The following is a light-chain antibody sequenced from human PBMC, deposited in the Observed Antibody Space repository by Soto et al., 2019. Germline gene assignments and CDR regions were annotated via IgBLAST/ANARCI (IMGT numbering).Light chain of an antibody. V-gene: IGKV1-5*03. Sequence: DLQMTQSPSTLSGSVGARVTITCRASQTISSWLAWYQQKPGKAPKLLIYKASTLKSGVPSRFSASGSGTAGTITLSGLLPEDGEAYYCQHYNRYSEAFGQGTTVEIK. CDR2: KAS. CDR1: QTISSW. CDR3: QHYNRYSEA. J-gene: IGKJ1*01.